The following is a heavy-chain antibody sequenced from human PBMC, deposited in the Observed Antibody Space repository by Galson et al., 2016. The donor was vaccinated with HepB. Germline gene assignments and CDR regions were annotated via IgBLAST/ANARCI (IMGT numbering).Heavy chain of an antibody. V-gene: IGHV4-31*03. CDR3: ASWGYSSSRYSDY. Sequence: TLSLTCTVSGGSIRSGGYYWSWIRQYPGKGLEWIGCIYYSGSTYYNPSLKSRVTILADTSKNQFSLKLSSVTAADTAVYYCASWGYSSSRYSDYWGQGTLVTVSS. CDR2: IYYSGST. D-gene: IGHD6-13*01. J-gene: IGHJ4*02. CDR1: GGSIRSGGYY.